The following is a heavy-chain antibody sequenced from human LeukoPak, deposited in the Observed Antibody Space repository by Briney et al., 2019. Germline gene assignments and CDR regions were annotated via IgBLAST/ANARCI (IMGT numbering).Heavy chain of an antibody. Sequence: SETLSLTCAVYGGSFSGYYWSWIRQPPGKGLEWIGEINHSGSTNYNPSLKSRVTISVDTSKNQFSLKLSSVTAADTAVYYCARLIGVVGATNWFDPWGQGTLVTASS. V-gene: IGHV4-34*01. CDR1: GGSFSGYY. J-gene: IGHJ5*02. D-gene: IGHD1-26*01. CDR3: ARLIGVVGATNWFDP. CDR2: INHSGST.